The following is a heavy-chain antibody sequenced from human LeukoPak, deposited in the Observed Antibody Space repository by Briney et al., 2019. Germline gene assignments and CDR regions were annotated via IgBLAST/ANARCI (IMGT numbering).Heavy chain of an antibody. V-gene: IGHV4-38-2*02. CDR2: IYHSGST. J-gene: IGHJ6*03. CDR1: GYSISSGYY. D-gene: IGHD3-10*01. CDR3: ARGRKYYYGSGSYFPSYYMDV. Sequence: SETLSLTCTVSGYSISSGYYWGWIRQPPGKGLEWIGSIYHSGSTYYNPSLKSRVTISVDTSKNQFSLRLSSVTAADTAVYYCARGRKYYYGSGSYFPSYYMDVWGKGTTVTVSS.